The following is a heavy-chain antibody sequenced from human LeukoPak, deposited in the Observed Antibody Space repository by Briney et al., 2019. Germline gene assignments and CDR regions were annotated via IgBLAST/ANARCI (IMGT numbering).Heavy chain of an antibody. V-gene: IGHV1-69*04. CDR1: GGTFSSYA. CDR2: IIPILGIA. J-gene: IGHJ4*02. Sequence: SVKVSCKPSGGTFSSYAISWVRQAPGQGLEWMGRIIPILGIANYPKKFQGRVTITPDKSRRTAYMALSSLRSEDTAVYYCARDGAQVATTYFDYWGQGTLVTVSS. CDR3: ARDGAQVATTYFDY. D-gene: IGHD5-12*01.